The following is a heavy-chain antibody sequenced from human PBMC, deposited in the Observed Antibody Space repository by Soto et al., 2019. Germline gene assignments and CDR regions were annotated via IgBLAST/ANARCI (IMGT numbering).Heavy chain of an antibody. V-gene: IGHV3-30-3*01. J-gene: IGHJ6*02. CDR3: ARELTRDRYYSYGMDV. CDR1: GFTFSSYA. CDR2: ISYDGSNK. D-gene: IGHD2-21*01. Sequence: QVQLVESGGGVVQPGRSLRLSCAASGFTFSSYAMHWVRQAPGKGLEWVAVISYDGSNKYYADSVKGRFTISRDNSNNTLYLQMNSLRAEDTAVYYCARELTRDRYYSYGMDVWGQGTTVTVSS.